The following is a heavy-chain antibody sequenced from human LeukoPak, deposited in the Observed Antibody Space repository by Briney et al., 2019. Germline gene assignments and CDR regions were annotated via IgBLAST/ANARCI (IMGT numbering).Heavy chain of an antibody. CDR1: EYSFTRYW. D-gene: IGHD3-10*01. J-gene: IGHJ4*02. CDR3: ARQKRGTYITY. Sequence: PGESLKISSKDSEYSFTRYWISWVRQMPGKGLEWMGRIDPSDSYTNYSPSFQGHVTLSADKSISTAYLQWSSLKASDTAMYYCARQKRGTYITYCGQGTLVTVSS. CDR2: IDPSDSYT. V-gene: IGHV5-10-1*01.